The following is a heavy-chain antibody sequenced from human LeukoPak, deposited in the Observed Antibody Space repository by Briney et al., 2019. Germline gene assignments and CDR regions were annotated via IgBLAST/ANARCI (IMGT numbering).Heavy chain of an antibody. CDR2: MSSDGNNQ. V-gene: IGHV3-30-3*01. D-gene: IGHD1-26*01. J-gene: IGHJ4*02. CDR1: GSTFSHYS. Sequence: GRSLRLSCAASGSTFSHYSMHWVRQAPGKGLEWVAVMSSDGNNQYYADSVKGRFTISRDSFNNTLYLQMNSLRDEDTAVFYCAREGYSGRYYFPFDYWGQGTLVTVSS. CDR3: AREGYSGRYYFPFDY.